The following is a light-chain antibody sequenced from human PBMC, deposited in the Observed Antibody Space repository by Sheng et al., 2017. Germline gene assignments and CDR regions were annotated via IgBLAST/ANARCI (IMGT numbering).Light chain of an antibody. V-gene: IGLV3-1*01. Sequence: SYDLTQPPSVSVSPGQTASITCSGERLGDKYAAWYQQRPGQSPVLVISQDNKRSSEFPERFSGSNSGNTATLTISGTQSMDEADYYCQAWDSGNNVVFGGGTKLTVL. CDR1: RLGDKY. CDR3: QAWDSGNNVV. CDR2: QDN. J-gene: IGLJ2*01.